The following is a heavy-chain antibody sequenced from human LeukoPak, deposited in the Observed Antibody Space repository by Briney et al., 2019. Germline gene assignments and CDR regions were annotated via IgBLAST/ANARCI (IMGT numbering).Heavy chain of an antibody. D-gene: IGHD1-1*01. J-gene: IGHJ6*02. CDR3: ARGNGRGGGTVFSYYYGMDV. Sequence: GGSLRLSCAASGFTFSSYAMSWVRQAPGKGLEWVSAISGSGGSTYYADSVKGRFTISRDNSKNTLYLQMNSLRAEDTAVYYCARGNGRGGGTVFSYYYGMDVWGQGTTVTVSS. CDR1: GFTFSSYA. V-gene: IGHV3-23*01. CDR2: ISGSGGST.